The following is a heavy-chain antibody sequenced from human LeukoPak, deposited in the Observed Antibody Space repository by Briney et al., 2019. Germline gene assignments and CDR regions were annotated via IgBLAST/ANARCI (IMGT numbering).Heavy chain of an antibody. D-gene: IGHD2-2*02. CDR3: ARHSGETYYTPLNN. Sequence: SETLSLTCTVSGGSISSSSYYWGWIRQPPGKGLEWIGSIYYSGSPYYNPSLESRVTISVDTSKNQFSLNLSSVTAADTAVYYCARHSGETYYTPLNNWGQGTLVTVSS. V-gene: IGHV4-39*01. J-gene: IGHJ4*02. CDR1: GGSISSSSYY. CDR2: IYYSGSP.